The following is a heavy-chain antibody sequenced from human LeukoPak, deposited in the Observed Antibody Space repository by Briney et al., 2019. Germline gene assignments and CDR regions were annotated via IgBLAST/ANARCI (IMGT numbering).Heavy chain of an antibody. CDR3: ARKEWVPYYFDY. J-gene: IGHJ4*02. V-gene: IGHV4-39*07. Sequence: KPSETLSLTCTVSGGSISSSSYYWGWIRQPPGKGLEWIGSIYYSGSTYYNPSLKSRVTISVDTSKNQFSLKPSSVTAADTAVYHCARKEWVPYYFDYWGQGALVTVSS. D-gene: IGHD3-3*01. CDR1: GGSISSSSYY. CDR2: IYYSGST.